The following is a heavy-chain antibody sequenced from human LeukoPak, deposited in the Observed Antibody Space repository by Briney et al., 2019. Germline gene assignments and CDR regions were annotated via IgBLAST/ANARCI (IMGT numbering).Heavy chain of an antibody. Sequence: SETLSLTGAVYGGSFSGYYWSWICQPPGKGLEWIGEINHSGSTNYNPSLKSRVTISVDTSKNQFSLKLSSVTTADTAVYYCARGPPLEYCSSTSCQGWFDPWGQGTLVTVSS. D-gene: IGHD2-2*01. CDR3: ARGPPLEYCSSTSCQGWFDP. CDR1: GGSFSGYY. V-gene: IGHV4-34*01. J-gene: IGHJ5*02. CDR2: INHSGST.